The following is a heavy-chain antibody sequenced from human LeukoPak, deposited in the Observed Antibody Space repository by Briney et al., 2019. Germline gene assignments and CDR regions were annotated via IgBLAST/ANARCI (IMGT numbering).Heavy chain of an antibody. CDR3: AREAHRYSSGWYGALDY. Sequence: PSETLSLTCTVSGGSISSYYWSWIRQPPGKGLEWIGYIYYSGSTNYNPSLKSRVTISVDTSKNQFSLKLSSVTAADTAVYYCAREAHRYSSGWYGALDYWGQGTLVTVSS. D-gene: IGHD6-19*01. CDR2: IYYSGST. CDR1: GGSISSYY. V-gene: IGHV4-59*01. J-gene: IGHJ4*02.